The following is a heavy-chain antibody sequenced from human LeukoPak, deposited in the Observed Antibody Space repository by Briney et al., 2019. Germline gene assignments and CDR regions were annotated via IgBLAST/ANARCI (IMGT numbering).Heavy chain of an antibody. CDR2: ISSSSSTI. V-gene: IGHV3-48*04. D-gene: IGHD6-19*01. CDR1: GFTFSSYS. Sequence: PGGSLRLSCAASGFTFSSYSMNWVRQAPGKGLEWVSYISSSSSTIYYADSVKGRFTISRDNARNSLYLQMNSLRAEDTAVYYCARGESSGWYERVDYWGQGTLVTVSS. J-gene: IGHJ4*02. CDR3: ARGESSGWYERVDY.